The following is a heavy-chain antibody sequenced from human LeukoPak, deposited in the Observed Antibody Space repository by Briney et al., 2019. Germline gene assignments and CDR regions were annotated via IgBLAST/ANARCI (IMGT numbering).Heavy chain of an antibody. D-gene: IGHD3-3*01. CDR3: ARYYDFRWFDP. V-gene: IGHV4-4*02. Sequence: SETLSLTCAVSGGSISNINWWSWVRQPPGKGLEWIGEIYHSGTTNYNPSLKSRVTISVDTSKNQFSLKLSSVTAADTAVYYCARYYDFRWFDPWGQGTLVTVSS. CDR1: GGSISNINW. J-gene: IGHJ5*02. CDR2: IYHSGTT.